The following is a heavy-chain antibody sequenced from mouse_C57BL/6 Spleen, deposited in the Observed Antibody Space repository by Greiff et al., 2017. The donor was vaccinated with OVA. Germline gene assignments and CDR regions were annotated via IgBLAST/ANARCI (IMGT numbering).Heavy chain of an antibody. Sequence: EVQLVESGGGLVKPGGSLKLSCAASGFTFSSYAMSWVRQTPEKRLEWVATISDGGSYTYYPDNVKGRFTISRDNAKNNLYLQMRHLKSEDTAMYYCAIDRDDYERYYGDWGQGTTLTVSS. CDR3: AIDRDDYERYYGD. CDR2: ISDGGSYT. CDR1: GFTFSSYA. J-gene: IGHJ2*01. D-gene: IGHD2-4*01. V-gene: IGHV5-4*01.